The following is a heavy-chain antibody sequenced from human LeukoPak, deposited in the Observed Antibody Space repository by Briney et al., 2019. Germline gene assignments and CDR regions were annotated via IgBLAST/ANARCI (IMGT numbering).Heavy chain of an antibody. Sequence: SETLSLTCTVSGGSISSGDYYWSWIRQPPGKGLEWIGYIYYSGSTYYNPSLKSRVTIYVDTSKNQFSLELSSVTAADTAVYYCARELVGYGDYVGVFDYWGQGTLVTVSS. D-gene: IGHD4-17*01. J-gene: IGHJ4*02. V-gene: IGHV4-30-4*08. CDR3: ARELVGYGDYVGVFDY. CDR2: IYYSGST. CDR1: GGSISSGDYY.